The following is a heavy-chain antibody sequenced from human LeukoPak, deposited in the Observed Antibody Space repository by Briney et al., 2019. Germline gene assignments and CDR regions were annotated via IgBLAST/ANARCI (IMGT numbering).Heavy chain of an antibody. CDR3: ARVPFSSGWYDY. CDR1: GFIFSNYG. CDR2: ISSNGGTT. Sequence: GGSLRLSCVASGFIFSNYGVHWVRQAPGRGLEFVSRISSNGGTTYYADSLKGRFTFSRDNSKNTVYLQMASLRPEDMAAYYCARVPFSSGWYDYWGQGTLVTVSS. V-gene: IGHV3-64*02. D-gene: IGHD6-19*01. J-gene: IGHJ4*02.